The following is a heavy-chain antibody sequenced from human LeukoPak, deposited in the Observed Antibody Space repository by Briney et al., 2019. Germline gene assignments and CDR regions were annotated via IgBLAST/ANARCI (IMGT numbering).Heavy chain of an antibody. D-gene: IGHD2-15*01. Sequence: GGSLRLSCAASGFTFSTYWMHWVRQDPGKGLVWVSRISSDASITSYANPVKGRFTISRDNAKNTLYLQMNSLRAEDTALYYCATSARTYIGSSLDYWGQGTLVTVSS. CDR1: GFTFSTYW. CDR3: ATSARTYIGSSLDY. CDR2: ISSDASIT. J-gene: IGHJ4*02. V-gene: IGHV3-74*01.